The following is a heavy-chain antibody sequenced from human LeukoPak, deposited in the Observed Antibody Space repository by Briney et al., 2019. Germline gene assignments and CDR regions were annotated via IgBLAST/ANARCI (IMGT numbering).Heavy chain of an antibody. CDR2: ISSSSSYI. Sequence: GGSLRLSCAASGFTFSSYSMNWVRQAPGKGLEWVSSISSSSSYIYYADSVKGRFTISRDNAKNSLYLQMNSLRAEDTAVYYCARSLAGRIAARPLFDYWGQGTLVTVSS. CDR3: ARSLAGRIAARPLFDY. J-gene: IGHJ4*02. D-gene: IGHD6-6*01. V-gene: IGHV3-21*01. CDR1: GFTFSSYS.